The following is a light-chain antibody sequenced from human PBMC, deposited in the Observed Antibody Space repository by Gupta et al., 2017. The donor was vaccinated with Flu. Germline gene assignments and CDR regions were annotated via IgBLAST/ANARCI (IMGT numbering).Light chain of an antibody. CDR3: QQYESFPST. CDR2: AAS. J-gene: IGKJ2*01. CDR1: QGIRWW. Sequence: TLSASVGDTITITCRASQGIRWWLAWFQQRPGKAPKLLVYAASTLESGVPPRFSGSGSGTEFTLKIRNLQPEDFGTYHCQQYESFPSTFGQG. V-gene: IGKV1-5*03.